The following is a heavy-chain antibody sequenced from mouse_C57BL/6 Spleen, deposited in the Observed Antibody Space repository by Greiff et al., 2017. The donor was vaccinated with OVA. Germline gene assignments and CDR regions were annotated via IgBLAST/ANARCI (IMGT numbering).Heavy chain of an antibody. Sequence: EVMLVESGGGLVKPGGSLKLSCAASGFTFSDYGMHWVRQAPEKGLEWVAYISSGSSTIYYADTVKGRFTISRDNAKNTLFLQMTSLRSEDTAMYYCARRDYYGSSEFAYWGQGTLVTVSA. CDR3: ARRDYYGSSEFAY. D-gene: IGHD1-1*01. CDR2: ISSGSSTI. V-gene: IGHV5-17*01. J-gene: IGHJ3*01. CDR1: GFTFSDYG.